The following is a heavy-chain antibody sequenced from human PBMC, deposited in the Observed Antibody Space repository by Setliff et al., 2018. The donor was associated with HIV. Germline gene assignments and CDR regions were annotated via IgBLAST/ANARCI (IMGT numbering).Heavy chain of an antibody. CDR3: ARLDCSSSSGFVDY. J-gene: IGHJ4*02. CDR1: GGSISSYY. Sequence: SETLSLTCTVSGGSISSYYWSWIRQPPGKGLEWIGYIYTSGSTNYNPSLKSRVTISVDTSKNQFSLKLSSVTAADTAVYYCARLDCSSSSGFVDYWGQGTLVTVS. V-gene: IGHV4-4*09. CDR2: IYTSGST. D-gene: IGHD2-2*01.